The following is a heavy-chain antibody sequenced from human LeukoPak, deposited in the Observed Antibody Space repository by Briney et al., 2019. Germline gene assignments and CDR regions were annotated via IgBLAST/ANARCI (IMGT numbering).Heavy chain of an antibody. CDR3: ARQQVLLWFGELLCYLDY. Sequence: SETLSLTCTVSAGSISSSSYSWGWIRQPPGKGLEWIGTIYYSGSTYYNSSLKSRVTISVDTSKNQFSLKLSSVTAADTAVYYCARQQVLLWFGELLCYLDYWGQGTLVTVSS. CDR1: AGSISSSSYS. CDR2: IYYSGST. J-gene: IGHJ4*02. V-gene: IGHV4-39*01. D-gene: IGHD3-10*01.